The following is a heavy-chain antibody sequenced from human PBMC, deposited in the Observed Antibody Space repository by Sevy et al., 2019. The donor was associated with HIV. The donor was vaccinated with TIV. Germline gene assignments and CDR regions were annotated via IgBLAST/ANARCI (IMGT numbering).Heavy chain of an antibody. J-gene: IGHJ4*02. CDR1: GFTFSSYS. D-gene: IGHD4-17*01. Sequence: GGSLRLSCAASGFTFSSYSMNWVRQAPGKGLEWVAFIRRNSYEPYGGTTEYAASVKGRFTISRDDSKSIAYLQMNSLKTEDTAVYYCTRALATVVTPEYYFDYWGQGTLVTVSS. CDR3: TRALATVVTPEYYFDY. V-gene: IGHV3-49*04. CDR2: IRRNSYEPYGGTT.